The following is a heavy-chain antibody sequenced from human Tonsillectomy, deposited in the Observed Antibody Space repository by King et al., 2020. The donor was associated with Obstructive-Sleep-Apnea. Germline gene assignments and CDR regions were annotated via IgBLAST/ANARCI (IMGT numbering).Heavy chain of an antibody. J-gene: IGHJ6*02. Sequence: VQLQESGPGLVKPSQTLSLTCTVSGGSISSGGYYWSWIRQHPGKVLEWIGYIDYSGSTYYNPSLKSRVTIPVDTSKTPFSLKLSSVTAADTAVYYCAREDGSGTRGYYYYGMDVWGQGTTVTVSS. CDR1: GGSISSGGYY. D-gene: IGHD3-10*01. CDR3: AREDGSGTRGYYYYGMDV. V-gene: IGHV4-31*03. CDR2: IDYSGST.